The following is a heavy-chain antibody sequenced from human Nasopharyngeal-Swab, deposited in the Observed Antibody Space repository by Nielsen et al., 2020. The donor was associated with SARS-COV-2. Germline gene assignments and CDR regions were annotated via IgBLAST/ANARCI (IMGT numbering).Heavy chain of an antibody. CDR1: GGSINSYY. CDR2: IYYSGSI. V-gene: IGHV4-59*13. Sequence: SETLSLTCTVSGGSINSYYWSWIRQPPGKGLEWIGYIYYSGSINYNPSPKSRVTISVDTSKNQFSLKLSSVTAADTAVYYCARATRSGYYQTYYFDYWGQGTLVTVSS. D-gene: IGHD3-22*01. CDR3: ARATRSGYYQTYYFDY. J-gene: IGHJ4*02.